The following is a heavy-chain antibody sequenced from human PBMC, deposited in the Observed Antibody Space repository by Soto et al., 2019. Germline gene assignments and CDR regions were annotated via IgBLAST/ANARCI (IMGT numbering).Heavy chain of an antibody. Sequence: EVQLVESGGGLVQPGESLRLSCAASGFTFDYYWMHWVRQAPGKGLVWVSRVHSDGTTTTYADSVKGRFTISRDNARNTMSMQMSSVRGEDTAIYYCARGDRGGFDLGGHGTVFTVSS. J-gene: IGHJ3*01. V-gene: IGHV3-74*01. CDR3: ARGDRGGFDL. CDR1: GFTFDYYW. D-gene: IGHD3-10*01. CDR2: VHSDGTTT.